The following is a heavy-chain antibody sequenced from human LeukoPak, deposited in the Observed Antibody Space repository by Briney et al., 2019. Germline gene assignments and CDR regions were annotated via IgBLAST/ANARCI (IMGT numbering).Heavy chain of an antibody. Sequence: GSLRLSXXXXGFTXXSXAMSWVRQAPGKGPEWVSSISASAATPSADSVKRRFTISRDNSKNTQYLQMNSLRAEDTALYNCAKSTYYGSDLNSLEVWGQGTMVTVSS. CDR1: GFTXXSXA. V-gene: IGHV3-23*01. D-gene: IGHD3-10*01. CDR2: ISASAAT. J-gene: IGHJ3*01. CDR3: AKSTYYGSDLNSLEV.